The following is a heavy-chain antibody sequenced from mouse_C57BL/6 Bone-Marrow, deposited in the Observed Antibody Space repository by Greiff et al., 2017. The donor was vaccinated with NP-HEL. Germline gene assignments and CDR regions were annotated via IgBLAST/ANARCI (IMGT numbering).Heavy chain of an antibody. Sequence: EVKLVESEGGLVQPGSSMKLSCTASGFTFSDYYMAWVRQVPEKGLEWVANINYDGSSTYYLDSLKSRFIISRDNAKNILYLQMSSLKSEDTATYYCARASTMAPYFDVWGTGTTVTVSS. J-gene: IGHJ1*03. CDR2: INYDGSST. CDR3: ARASTMAPYFDV. CDR1: GFTFSDYY. V-gene: IGHV5-16*01. D-gene: IGHD2-1*01.